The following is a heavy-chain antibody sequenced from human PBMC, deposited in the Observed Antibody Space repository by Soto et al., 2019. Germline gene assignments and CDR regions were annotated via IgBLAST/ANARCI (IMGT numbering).Heavy chain of an antibody. CDR3: ARRIEAPTVYYYYALDV. Sequence: LGESLKISCKGSGYSFSDYWISWVRQMPGKGLEWVARIDPTDSNAIYSPAFQGHVTVSADKSISTTYLQWSSLKASDTAIYYCARRIEAPTVYYYYALDVWGQGTTVTVSS. J-gene: IGHJ6*01. CDR1: GYSFSDYW. CDR2: IDPTDSNA. V-gene: IGHV5-10-1*01. D-gene: IGHD1-1*01.